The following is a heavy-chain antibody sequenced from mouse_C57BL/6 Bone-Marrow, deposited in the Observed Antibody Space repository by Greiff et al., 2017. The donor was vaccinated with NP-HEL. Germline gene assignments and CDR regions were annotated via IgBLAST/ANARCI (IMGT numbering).Heavy chain of an antibody. V-gene: IGHV1-50*01. CDR1: GYTFTSYW. J-gene: IGHJ4*01. CDR3: ASYYYGSSPYYYAMDY. CDR2: IDPSDSYT. Sequence: QVQLQQPGAELVKPGASVKLSCKASGYTFTSYWMQWVKQRPGQGLEWIGEIDPSDSYTNYNQKFKGKATLTVDTPSSTAYMQLSSLTSEDSAVYYCASYYYGSSPYYYAMDYWGQGTSVTVSS. D-gene: IGHD1-1*01.